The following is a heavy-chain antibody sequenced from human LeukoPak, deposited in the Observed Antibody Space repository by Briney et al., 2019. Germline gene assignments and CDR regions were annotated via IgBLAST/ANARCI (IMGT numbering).Heavy chain of an antibody. D-gene: IGHD6-6*01. J-gene: IGHJ4*02. CDR2: IIPIFGTA. V-gene: IGHV1-69*13. CDR3: GRGESYSSSSFDY. CDR1: GGTFSSYA. Sequence: SVKVSCKASGGTFSSYAISWVRQAPGRGLEWMGGIIPIFGTANYAQKFQGRVTITADESTSTAYMELSSLRSEDTAVYYCGRGESYSSSSFDYWGQGTLVTVSS.